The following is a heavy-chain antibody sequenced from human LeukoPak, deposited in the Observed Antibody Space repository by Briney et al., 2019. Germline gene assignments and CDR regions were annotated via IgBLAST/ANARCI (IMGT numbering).Heavy chain of an antibody. CDR1: GFTFSIYS. V-gene: IGHV3-23*01. Sequence: GESLRLSCTASGFTFSIYSMSWVRQAPGEGLEWVSGITVSGSHTYYADSVEGRFTISRDDSKNTLYLQMNNLRAEDTALYYCAKDICTPTNCLFYFDSWGQGTLVTVSS. CDR3: AKDICTPTNCLFYFDS. CDR2: ITVSGSHT. J-gene: IGHJ4*02. D-gene: IGHD2-2*01.